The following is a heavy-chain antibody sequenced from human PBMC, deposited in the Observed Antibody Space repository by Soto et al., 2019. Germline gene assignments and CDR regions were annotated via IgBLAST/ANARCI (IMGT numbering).Heavy chain of an antibody. CDR3: ARRNYDILTGYYRYAFDI. Sequence: SETLSLTCTVSGGSISSYYWSWIRQRPGKGLEWIGNIYYSGSTNYNPSLKSRVTISVDTSKNQFSLKLSSVTAADTAVYYCARRNYDILTGYYRYAFDIWGQGTMVTVS. CDR1: GGSISSYY. D-gene: IGHD3-9*01. CDR2: IYYSGST. V-gene: IGHV4-59*08. J-gene: IGHJ3*02.